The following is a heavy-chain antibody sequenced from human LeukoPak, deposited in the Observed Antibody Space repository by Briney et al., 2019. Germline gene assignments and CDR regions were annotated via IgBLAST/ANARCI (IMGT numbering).Heavy chain of an antibody. J-gene: IGHJ6*03. CDR2: IIPIFGTA. Sequence: SVRVSCKASGGTFSSYAISWVRQAPGQGLEWMGGIIPIFGTANYAQKFQGRVTITTDESTSTAYMELSSLRSEDTAVYYCARGPYHYYYYYYMDVWGKGTTVTVSS. V-gene: IGHV1-69*05. CDR1: GGTFSSYA. D-gene: IGHD2-15*01. CDR3: ARGPYHYYYYYYMDV.